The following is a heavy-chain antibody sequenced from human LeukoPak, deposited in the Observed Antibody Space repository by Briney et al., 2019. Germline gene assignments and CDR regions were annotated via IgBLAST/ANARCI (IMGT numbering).Heavy chain of an antibody. CDR1: GFTFDDYA. D-gene: IGHD6-19*01. J-gene: IGHJ6*02. V-gene: IGHV3-9*01. Sequence: GGSLRLSCAASGFTFDDYAMHWVRQAPGKGLEWVSGISWNSGSIGYADSVKGRFTISRDNAKNSLYLQMNSLRAEDTALYYCAKDLGYSSGWYGMDVWGQGTTVTVSS. CDR2: ISWNSGSI. CDR3: AKDLGYSSGWYGMDV.